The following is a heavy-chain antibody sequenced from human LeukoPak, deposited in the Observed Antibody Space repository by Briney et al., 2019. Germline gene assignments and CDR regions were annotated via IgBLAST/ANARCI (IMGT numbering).Heavy chain of an antibody. Sequence: SETLSLTCAVYGGSFSGYYCSWVRQPPGKGLEWIGAINHSGSTNYNPSLKSRATISVDTSKNQFSLKLSPVTAADTAVYYCARPPGTTGTTGYFDYWGQGTLVTVSS. V-gene: IGHV4-34*01. CDR2: INHSGST. CDR3: ARPPGTTGTTGYFDY. J-gene: IGHJ4*02. D-gene: IGHD1-1*01. CDR1: GGSFSGYY.